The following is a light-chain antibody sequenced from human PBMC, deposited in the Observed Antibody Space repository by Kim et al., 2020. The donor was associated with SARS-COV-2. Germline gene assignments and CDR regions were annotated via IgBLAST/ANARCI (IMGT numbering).Light chain of an antibody. CDR2: EVT. CDR3: NSYTKSATLV. J-gene: IGLJ3*02. Sequence: QSALTQQASVSGSPGQSITISCTGTSSDVGNYNLVSWYQQHPGKAPKLMIYEVTKRPSGVSNRFSGSKSAYTASLTISGLQAEDEADHYCNSYTKSATLVFGGGTKVTV. V-gene: IGLV2-14*02. CDR1: SSDVGNYNL.